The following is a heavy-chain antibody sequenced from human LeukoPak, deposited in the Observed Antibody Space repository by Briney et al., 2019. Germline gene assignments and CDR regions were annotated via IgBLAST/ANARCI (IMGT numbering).Heavy chain of an antibody. CDR3: ARAVMVRGVSDWFDP. D-gene: IGHD3-10*01. Sequence: SETLSLTCAVYGGSFSGYYWSWIRQPPGKGLEWIGEINHSGSTNYNPSLKSRVTISVGTSKNQFSLKLSSVTAADTAVYYCARAVMVRGVSDWFDPWGQGTLVTVSS. V-gene: IGHV4-34*01. J-gene: IGHJ5*02. CDR1: GGSFSGYY. CDR2: INHSGST.